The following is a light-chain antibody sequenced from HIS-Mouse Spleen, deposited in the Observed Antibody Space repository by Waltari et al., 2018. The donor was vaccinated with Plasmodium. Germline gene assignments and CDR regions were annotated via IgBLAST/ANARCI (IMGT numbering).Light chain of an antibody. CDR2: GAS. CDR1: QSVSSSY. J-gene: IGKJ2*01. CDR3: QQYGSSPYT. Sequence: EIVLTQSPGTLSLSPGERATLSCRGSQSVSSSYLAWYQQKPGQAPRLLIYGASSRATGIPDRFSGSGSGTDFTLTISRLEPDDFAVYYCQQYGSSPYTFGQGTKLEIK. V-gene: IGKV3-20*01.